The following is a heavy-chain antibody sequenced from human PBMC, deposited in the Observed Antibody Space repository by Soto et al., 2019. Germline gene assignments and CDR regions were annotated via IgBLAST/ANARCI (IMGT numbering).Heavy chain of an antibody. CDR2: IIPIFGTA. CDR1: GGTFNSYA. Sequence: AVKVSCKASGGTFNSYAISWVRQAPGQGLEWMGGIIPIFGTANYAQKFQGRVTITADESTSTAYMELSSLRSEDTAVYCCARTYDYGDDEGFYPWGQGTLVTVSS. CDR3: ARTYDYGDDEGFYP. V-gene: IGHV1-69*13. D-gene: IGHD4-17*01. J-gene: IGHJ5*02.